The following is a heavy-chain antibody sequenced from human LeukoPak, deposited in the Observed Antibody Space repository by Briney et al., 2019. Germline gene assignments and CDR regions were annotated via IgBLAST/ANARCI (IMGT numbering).Heavy chain of an antibody. CDR2: INHSGST. V-gene: IGHV4-34*01. J-gene: IGHJ6*02. CDR3: ARGRRGSGWYGKNKKYYYYGMDV. CDR1: GGSFSGYY. D-gene: IGHD6-19*01. Sequence: PSETLSLTCAVYGGSFSGYYWSWIRQPPGKGLEWIGEINHSGSTNYNPSLKSRVTISVDTSKNQFSLKLSSVTAADTAVYYCARGRRGSGWYGKNKKYYYYGMDVWGQGTTVTVSS.